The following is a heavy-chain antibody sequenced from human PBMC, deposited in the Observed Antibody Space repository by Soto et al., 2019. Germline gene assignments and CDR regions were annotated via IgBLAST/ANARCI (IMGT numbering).Heavy chain of an antibody. CDR2: FDPEDGET. CDR3: ATGGRGYYDSSGYYFH. Sequence: GASVKVSCKVSGYTLTELSMHWVRQAPGKGLEWMGGFDPEDGETIYAQKFQGRVTMTEDTSTDTAYMELSSLRSEDTAVYYCATGGRGYYDSSGYYFHWGQGTLVTVSS. V-gene: IGHV1-24*01. J-gene: IGHJ4*02. D-gene: IGHD3-22*01. CDR1: GYTLTELS.